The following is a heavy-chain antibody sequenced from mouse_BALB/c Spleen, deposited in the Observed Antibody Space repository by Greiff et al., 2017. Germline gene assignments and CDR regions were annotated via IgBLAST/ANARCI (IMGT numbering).Heavy chain of an antibody. Sequence: EVKLMESGPSIVKPSQTLSLTCSVTGDSITSGYWNWIRKFPGNKLEYMGYISYSGSTYYNPSLKSRISITRDTSKNQYYLQLNSVTTEDTATYYCARWTYYYGSSYPFAYWGQGTLVTVSA. D-gene: IGHD1-1*01. CDR3: ARWTYYYGSSYPFAY. J-gene: IGHJ3*01. V-gene: IGHV3-8*02. CDR1: GDSITSGY. CDR2: ISYSGST.